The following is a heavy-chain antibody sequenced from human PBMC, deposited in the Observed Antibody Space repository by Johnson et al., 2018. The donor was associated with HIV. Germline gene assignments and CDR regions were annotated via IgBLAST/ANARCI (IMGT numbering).Heavy chain of an antibody. CDR3: AKDLNYGSYLLGFDV. Sequence: QMLLVESGGGVVQPGRSLRLSCAASGFTFSSYTIHWVRQAPGKGLEWVAVISYDGSNKYYADSVKGRFTISRDNSKNTLYLQMNSLRAEDTALYYCAKDLNYGSYLLGFDVWGQGTMVTVSS. V-gene: IGHV3-30*18. D-gene: IGHD3-10*01. CDR1: GFTFSSYT. CDR2: ISYDGSNK. J-gene: IGHJ3*01.